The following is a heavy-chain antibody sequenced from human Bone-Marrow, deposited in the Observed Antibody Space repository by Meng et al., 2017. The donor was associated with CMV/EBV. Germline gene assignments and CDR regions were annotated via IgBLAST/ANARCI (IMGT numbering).Heavy chain of an antibody. CDR2: ISSSSSYI. J-gene: IGHJ4*02. D-gene: IGHD1-26*01. CDR3: ARGSSWELLGGGDY. V-gene: IGHV3-21*01. CDR1: GFTFSSYS. Sequence: GGSLRLSCAASGFTFSSYSMNWVRQAPGKGLEWVSSISSSSSYIYYADSVKGRFTISRDNAKNSLYLQMNSLRAEDTAVYYCARGSSWELLGGGDYWGQATLVTVSS.